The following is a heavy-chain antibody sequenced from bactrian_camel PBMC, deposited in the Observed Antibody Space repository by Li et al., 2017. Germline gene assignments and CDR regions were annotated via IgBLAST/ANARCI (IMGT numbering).Heavy chain of an antibody. J-gene: IGHJ4*01. Sequence: VQLVESGGGSVQAGGSLSLSCAVSGAISGDYCMGWFRQVPGKEREMVAAIDSDNSTDYADSVKGRFTISRDSAKNTVYLQMNSLRPEDTAMYYCAAGDSYSRTWSHAAGYKYWGQGTQVTVS. CDR2: IDSDNST. CDR1: GAISGDYC. CDR3: AAGDSYSRTWSHAAGYKY. D-gene: IGHD3*01. V-gene: IGHV3S53*01.